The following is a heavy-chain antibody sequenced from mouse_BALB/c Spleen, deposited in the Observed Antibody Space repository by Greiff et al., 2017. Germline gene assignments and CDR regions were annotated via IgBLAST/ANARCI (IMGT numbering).Heavy chain of an antibody. CDR3: NGAGTYGNLLSWFAY. Sequence: EVQLQQSGAELVRSGASVKLSCTASGFNIKDYYMHWVKQRPEQGLEWIGWIDPENGDTEYAPKFQGKATMTADTSSNTAYLQLSSLTSEDTAVYYCNGAGTYGNLLSWFAYWGQGTLVTVSA. CDR2: IDPENGDT. J-gene: IGHJ3*01. CDR1: GFNIKDYY. V-gene: IGHV14-4*02. D-gene: IGHD2-1*01.